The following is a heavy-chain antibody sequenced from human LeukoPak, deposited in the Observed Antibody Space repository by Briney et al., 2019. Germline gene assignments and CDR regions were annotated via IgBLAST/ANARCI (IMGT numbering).Heavy chain of an antibody. J-gene: IGHJ3*02. D-gene: IGHD3-22*01. CDR1: GFTFSSYA. CDR3: ARNTSGLKLGDPFDI. Sequence: PGGSLRLSCAASGFTFSSYAMSWVRQAPGKGLEWVSAISGSGGSTYYADSVKGRFTISRDNSKNTLYLQMNSLRAEDTAIYYCARNTSGLKLGDPFDIWAKGKMVTVFS. CDR2: ISGSGGST. V-gene: IGHV3-23*01.